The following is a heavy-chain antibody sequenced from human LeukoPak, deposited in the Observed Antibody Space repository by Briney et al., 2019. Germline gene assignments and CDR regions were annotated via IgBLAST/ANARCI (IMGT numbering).Heavy chain of an antibody. V-gene: IGHV4-4*07. CDR1: GGSITTYY. Sequence: SETLSLTCTVSGGSITTYYWSWIRQPAGKGLEWIGRIYSSGGTDYNPSLKSRVTMSIDTSKNQFSLKMSSVTAADTAMYYCARGPPPDFDYWGQGTLVTVSS. J-gene: IGHJ4*02. CDR2: IYSSGGT. CDR3: ARGPPPDFDY.